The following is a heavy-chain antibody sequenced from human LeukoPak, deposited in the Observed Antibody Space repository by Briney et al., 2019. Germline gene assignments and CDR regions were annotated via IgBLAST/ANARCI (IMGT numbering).Heavy chain of an antibody. J-gene: IGHJ5*02. D-gene: IGHD2-15*01. Sequence: GRSLRLSCAASGFTFSSYGMHWVRQAPGKGLEWVAIISYDGGNKYYADSVKGRFTISRDNSKNTLYLQMNSLRAEDTAVYYCARLWISRYCSGGSCSANWFDPWGQGTLVTVSS. V-gene: IGHV3-30*03. CDR2: ISYDGGNK. CDR1: GFTFSSYG. CDR3: ARLWISRYCSGGSCSANWFDP.